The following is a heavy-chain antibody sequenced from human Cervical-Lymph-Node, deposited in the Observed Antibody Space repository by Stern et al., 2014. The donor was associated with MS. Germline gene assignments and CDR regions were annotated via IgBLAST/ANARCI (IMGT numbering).Heavy chain of an antibody. CDR1: GLTVSINY. CDR3: ARSTTNFYYYGMDV. J-gene: IGHJ6*02. CDR2: IYPDGRT. D-gene: IGHD2-8*01. Sequence: EVQLVESGGGLVQPGGSRRLSCAASGLTVSINYMSWVRQAPGKGLEWISVIYPDGRTYYADSVKGRFTISRDNSKNTLYLQMSSLTAEDTALYYCARSTTNFYYYGMDVWGQGTAVTVSS. V-gene: IGHV3-66*02.